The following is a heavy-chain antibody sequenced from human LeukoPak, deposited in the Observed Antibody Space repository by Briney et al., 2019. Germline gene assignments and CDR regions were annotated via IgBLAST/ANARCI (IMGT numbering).Heavy chain of an antibody. D-gene: IGHD1-7*01. J-gene: IGHJ4*02. CDR3: ARDRVYNWNFRLFDY. Sequence: SETLSLTCTVSGGSISSSSYYWGWIRQPPGKGLEWIGYIYYSGSTNYNPSLKSRVTISVDTSKNQFSLKLSSVTAADTAVYYCARDRVYNWNFRLFDYWGQGTLVTVSS. CDR2: IYYSGST. CDR1: GGSISSSSYY. V-gene: IGHV4-61*01.